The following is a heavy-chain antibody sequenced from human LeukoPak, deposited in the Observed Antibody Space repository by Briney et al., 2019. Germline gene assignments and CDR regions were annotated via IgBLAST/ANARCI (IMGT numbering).Heavy chain of an antibody. Sequence: PGGSLRLSCAASGFTFSSYGMHWVRQAPGKGLEWVAVISYDGSNKYYADSVKGRFTISRDNSKNTLYLQMNSLRAEDTAVYYCAKVHSGYSSDYWGQGTRVTVSS. D-gene: IGHD5-18*01. J-gene: IGHJ4*02. CDR3: AKVHSGYSSDY. CDR1: GFTFSSYG. V-gene: IGHV3-30*18. CDR2: ISYDGSNK.